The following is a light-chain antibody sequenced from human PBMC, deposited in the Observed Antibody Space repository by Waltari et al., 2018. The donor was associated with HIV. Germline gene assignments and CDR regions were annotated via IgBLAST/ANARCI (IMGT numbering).Light chain of an antibody. CDR2: EVS. J-gene: IGLJ1*01. V-gene: IGLV2-14*01. CDR1: YTDVGGHDY. CDR3: TSYTSSSTYV. Sequence: QSALTQPASVSGSLGQSITISCPGGYTDVGGHDYASWYQQHPGKAPKVLIYEVSNRPSGVSSRFSGSKSGDTASLTISGLQAEDEADYFCTSYTSSSTYVFGTGTKVTVL.